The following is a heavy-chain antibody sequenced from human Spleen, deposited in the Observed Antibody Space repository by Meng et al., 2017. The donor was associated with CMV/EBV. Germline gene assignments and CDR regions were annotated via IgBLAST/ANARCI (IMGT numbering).Heavy chain of an antibody. D-gene: IGHD3-3*02. J-gene: IGHJ5*02. V-gene: IGHV5-51*01. CDR3: ARVLVANWFDP. CDR1: GYSFTSYW. CDR2: IYPGDSDT. Sequence: ISCKGSGYSFTSYWIGWVRQMPGKGLDWMGIIYPGDSDTRYSPSFQGQVTISADKSISTAYLQWSSLKASDTAMYYCARVLVANWFDPWGQGTLVTVSS.